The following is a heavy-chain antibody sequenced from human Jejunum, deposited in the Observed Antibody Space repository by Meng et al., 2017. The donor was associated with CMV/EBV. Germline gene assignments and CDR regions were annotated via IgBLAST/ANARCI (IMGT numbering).Heavy chain of an antibody. CDR2: IHSSGST. CDR3: ARDTIRDGVDY. CDR1: GASIGSGTYY. V-gene: IGHV4-31*03. Sequence: CSFSGASIGSGTYYWSWIRQHPGKGLEWIGFIHSSGSTHYNPSLKSRVSISADTSNNHFSLTLTSVTAADTAIYYCARDTIRDGVDYWGQGTLVTVSS. D-gene: IGHD3-3*01. J-gene: IGHJ4*02.